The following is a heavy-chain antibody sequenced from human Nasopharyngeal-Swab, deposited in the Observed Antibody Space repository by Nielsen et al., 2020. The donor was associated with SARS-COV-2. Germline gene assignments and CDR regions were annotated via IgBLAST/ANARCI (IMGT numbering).Heavy chain of an antibody. V-gene: IGHV1-69*13. CDR2: INPNFGTT. D-gene: IGHD3-3*01. J-gene: IGHJ6*02. CDR1: GGTFKNYA. Sequence: SVKVFCKVSGGTFKNYAISWVRQAPGQGLEWMGGINPNFGTTNYAHKFQDRAKITADQSTRTAYMELSSLRSDDTAVYYCARDTIFGLALYYYYGLGVWGQGTTVTVSS. CDR3: ARDTIFGLALYYYYGLGV.